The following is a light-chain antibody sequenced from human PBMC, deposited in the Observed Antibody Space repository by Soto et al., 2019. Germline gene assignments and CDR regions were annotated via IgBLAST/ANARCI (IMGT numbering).Light chain of an antibody. Sequence: EIVLTQSPATLSLSPGERATLSCRASQSVGTDLAWYQQKPGQVPRLLIHDASNRATGIPARFSGSASGTDFTLTISGLQPEDFAVYYCHHRGPWTAKFGRGTKVEVK. V-gene: IGKV3-11*01. CDR3: HHRGPWTAK. CDR2: DAS. J-gene: IGKJ1*01. CDR1: QSVGTD.